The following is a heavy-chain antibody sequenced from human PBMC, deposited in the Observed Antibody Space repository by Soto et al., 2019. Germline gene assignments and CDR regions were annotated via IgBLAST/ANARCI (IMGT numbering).Heavy chain of an antibody. D-gene: IGHD3-3*01. CDR1: GYSFTSYW. CDR3: ATIFGVANWFDP. Sequence: GESLKISCKGSGYSFTSYWISWVRQAPGQGLEWMGWITTDKGKTTYAQKFQGRVTMTTDTSTSTAYMELRSLRSDDTAVYYCATIFGVANWFDPWGQGTLVTVSS. CDR2: ITTDKGKT. J-gene: IGHJ5*02. V-gene: IGHV1-18*04.